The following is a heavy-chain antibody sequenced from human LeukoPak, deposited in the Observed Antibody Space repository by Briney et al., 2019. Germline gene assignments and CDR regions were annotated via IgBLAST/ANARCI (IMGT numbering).Heavy chain of an antibody. CDR1: GYIFTNYW. V-gene: IGHV5-51*01. D-gene: IGHD2-21*01. Sequence: GESLKISCKASGYIFTNYWIGWVRKMPGKGLEWIAVIFPGDSRTRYNPSFQGQVTISADKSINTAYLQWSSLKASDTAIYYCLCRMFVRPRFEPWGQGTLVTLSS. CDR2: IFPGDSRT. CDR3: LCRMFVRPRFEP. J-gene: IGHJ5*02.